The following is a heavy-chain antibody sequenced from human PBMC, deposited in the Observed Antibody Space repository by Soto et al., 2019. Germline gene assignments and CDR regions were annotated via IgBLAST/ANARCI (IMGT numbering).Heavy chain of an antibody. J-gene: IGHJ5*02. Sequence: PGESLKISCKDSGYSFTNYWISWVRQMPGKGLEWMGGIDPSDSYTKYSPSFQGHITTSADRSISTTYLQWSSLKASDTAIYYCAVYDSIDKWFALCGQGTPVTASS. CDR3: AVYDSIDKWFAL. D-gene: IGHD3-22*01. V-gene: IGHV5-10-1*01. CDR1: GYSFTNYW. CDR2: IDPSDSYT.